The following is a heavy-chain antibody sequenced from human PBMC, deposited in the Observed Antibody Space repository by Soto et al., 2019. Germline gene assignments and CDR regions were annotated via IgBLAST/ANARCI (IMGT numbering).Heavy chain of an antibody. Sequence: GGSLRLSCAASGFTFSSYWMHWVRQAPGKGLVWVSRINSDGSSTSYADSVKGRFTISRDNAKNTLYLQMNSLRAEDTAVYYCASGFRYFDLRYYYYGMDVWGQGTTVTVSS. D-gene: IGHD3-9*01. CDR3: ASGFRYFDLRYYYYGMDV. CDR2: INSDGSST. J-gene: IGHJ6*02. V-gene: IGHV3-74*01. CDR1: GFTFSSYW.